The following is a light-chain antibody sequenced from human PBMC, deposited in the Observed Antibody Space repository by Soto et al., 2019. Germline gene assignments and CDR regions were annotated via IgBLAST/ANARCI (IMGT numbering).Light chain of an antibody. Sequence: EIVLTQSPDTLSLSPGEKATLSCRASQSVSTYLAWYQQKPGQAPRLLIYDASTRITGIPDRFSGVGSGTDFTLTISRLDPEDFAVYYCQQYSDSPRTFGQGTKVEIK. CDR2: DAS. CDR1: QSVSTY. CDR3: QQYSDSPRT. J-gene: IGKJ1*01. V-gene: IGKV3-20*01.